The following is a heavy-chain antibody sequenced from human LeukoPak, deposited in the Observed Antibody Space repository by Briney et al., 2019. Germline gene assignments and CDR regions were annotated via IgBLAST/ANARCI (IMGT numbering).Heavy chain of an antibody. Sequence: ASVKVSCKASGYTFTGYYMHWVRQAPGQGLEWMGWISAYNGNTNYAQKLQGRVTMTTDTSTSTAYMELRSLRSDDTAVYYCARVVVGATLDWFDPWGQGTLVTVSS. CDR2: ISAYNGNT. J-gene: IGHJ5*02. CDR1: GYTFTGYY. D-gene: IGHD1-26*01. V-gene: IGHV1-18*01. CDR3: ARVVVGATLDWFDP.